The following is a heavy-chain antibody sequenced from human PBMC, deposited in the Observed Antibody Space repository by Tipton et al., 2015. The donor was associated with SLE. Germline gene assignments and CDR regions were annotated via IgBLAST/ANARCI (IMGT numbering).Heavy chain of an antibody. CDR2: IIPIFGTA. D-gene: IGHD1-26*01. J-gene: IGHJ4*02. CDR1: GYTFTSYG. V-gene: IGHV1-18*01. CDR3: ARDRHSGSYYGH. Sequence: QLVQSGAEVKKPGASVKVSCKASGYTFTSYGISWVRQAPGQGLEWMGGIIPIFGTANYAQKFQGRVTMTTDTSTSTAYMELRSLRSDDTAVYYCARDRHSGSYYGHWGQGTLVTVSS.